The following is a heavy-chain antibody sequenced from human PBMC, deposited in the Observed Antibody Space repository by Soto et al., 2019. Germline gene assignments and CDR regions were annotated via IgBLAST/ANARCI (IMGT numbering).Heavy chain of an antibody. CDR3: ARLFYLSSSEERGIDY. CDR1: GYTFTSYA. J-gene: IGHJ4*02. V-gene: IGHV1-3*01. CDR2: INAGNGNT. Sequence: ASVKVSCKASGYTFTSYAMHWVRQAPGQRLEWMGWINAGNGNTKYSQKFQGRVTITRDTSASTAYMELSSLRSEDAAVYYCARLFYLSSSEERGIDYWGQGTLVTVSS. D-gene: IGHD6-6*01.